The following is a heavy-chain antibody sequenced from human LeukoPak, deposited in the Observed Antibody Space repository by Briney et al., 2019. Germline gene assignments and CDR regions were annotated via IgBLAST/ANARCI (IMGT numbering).Heavy chain of an antibody. Sequence: GASVKVSCKASGYTFTSHDLSWVRQATGQGLEWMGWMNPKSGDTGYARKFQGRVTMTRNPSINTACMELSSLRSDDTAVYYCARGREEMATTGDFDYWGQGTLVTVSS. D-gene: IGHD5-24*01. V-gene: IGHV1-8*01. CDR3: ARGREEMATTGDFDY. J-gene: IGHJ4*02. CDR1: GYTFTSHD. CDR2: MNPKSGDT.